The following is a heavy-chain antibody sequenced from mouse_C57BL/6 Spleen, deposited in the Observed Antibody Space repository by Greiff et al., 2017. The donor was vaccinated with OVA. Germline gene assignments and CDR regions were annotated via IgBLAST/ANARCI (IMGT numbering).Heavy chain of an antibody. CDR1: GYTFTSYW. J-gene: IGHJ2*01. V-gene: IGHV1-64*01. CDR3: ARPPGGYYFDY. CDR2: IHPNSGST. Sequence: VQLQQSGAELVKPGASVKLSCKASGYTFTSYWMHWVKQRPGQGLEWIGMIHPNSGSTNYNEKFKSKATLTVDKSSSTAYMQLSSLTSEDSAVYYCARPPGGYYFDYWGQGTTLTVSS.